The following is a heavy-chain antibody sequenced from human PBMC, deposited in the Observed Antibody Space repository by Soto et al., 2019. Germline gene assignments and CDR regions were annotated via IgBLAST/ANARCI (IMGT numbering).Heavy chain of an antibody. CDR1: GYTFTSYG. CDR2: IIPIFGTA. J-gene: IGHJ4*02. V-gene: IGHV1-69*13. Sequence: SVKVSCKASGYTFTSYGISWVRQAPGQGLEWMGGIIPIFGTANYAQKFQGRVTITADESTSTAYMELSSLRSEDTAVYYCAIYGGVYDYSPFDYCGQGTLVPVSS. CDR3: AIYGGVYDYSPFDY. D-gene: IGHD4-4*01.